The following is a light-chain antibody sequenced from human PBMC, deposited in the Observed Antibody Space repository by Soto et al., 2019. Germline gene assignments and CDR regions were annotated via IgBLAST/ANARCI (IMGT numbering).Light chain of an antibody. V-gene: IGKV3-11*01. J-gene: IGKJ1*01. CDR2: DAS. Sequence: EIVLTQSPVTLSLSPGERATLSFSASQSVTTYLAWYQQKPGQAPRLLIYDASTRATGIPARFSGSGSGTDFTLSISSLEPEDFAVYYCQQRTDRPPWTFGQGTKV. CDR1: QSVTTY. CDR3: QQRTDRPPWT.